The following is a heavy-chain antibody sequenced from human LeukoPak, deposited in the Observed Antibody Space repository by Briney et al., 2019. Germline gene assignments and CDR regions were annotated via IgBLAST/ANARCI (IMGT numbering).Heavy chain of an antibody. J-gene: IGHJ5*02. V-gene: IGHV4-59*01. CDR1: GGSISSYY. D-gene: IGHD3-3*01. CDR3: ARGGFWSGNWFDP. Sequence: SETPSLTCTVSGGSISSYYWSWIRQPPGKGLEWIGYIYYSGSTNYNPSLKSRVTISVDTSKNQFSLKLSSVTAADTAVYYCARGGFWSGNWFDPWGQGTLVTVSS. CDR2: IYYSGST.